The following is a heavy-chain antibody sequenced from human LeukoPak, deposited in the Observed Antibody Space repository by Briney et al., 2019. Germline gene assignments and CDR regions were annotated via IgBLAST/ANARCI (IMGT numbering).Heavy chain of an antibody. Sequence: SVKVSCKASGGTFSSYAISWVRQAPGQGLEWMGGIIPIFGTANYAQKFQGRVTITADESTSTAYMELSSLRSEGTAVYYCARGDIVVVVAATPKGGSRYNWFDPWGQGTLVTVSS. CDR3: ARGDIVVVVAATPKGGSRYNWFDP. J-gene: IGHJ5*02. CDR2: IIPIFGTA. V-gene: IGHV1-69*13. D-gene: IGHD2-15*01. CDR1: GGTFSSYA.